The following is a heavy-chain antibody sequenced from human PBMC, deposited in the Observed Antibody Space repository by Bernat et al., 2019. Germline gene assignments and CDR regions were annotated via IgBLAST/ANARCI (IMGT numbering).Heavy chain of an antibody. J-gene: IGHJ3*02. D-gene: IGHD3-10*01. CDR2: INQDGSEK. CDR1: GFTFSSYW. CDR3: ARSGPGDAFDI. V-gene: IGHV3-7*01. Sequence: EVQLVESGGGLVQPGGSLRLSCASSGFTFSSYWMTWVRQAPGKGLECVSNINQDGSEKYYVDSVKGRFTISRDNAKNSLYLQMNSLRAEDTAVYYCARSGPGDAFDIWGQGTMVTVSS.